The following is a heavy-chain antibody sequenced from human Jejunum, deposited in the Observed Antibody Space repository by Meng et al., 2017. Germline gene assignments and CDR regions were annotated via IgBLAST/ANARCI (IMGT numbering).Heavy chain of an antibody. CDR1: GVSISSRCW. Sequence: LQLEEPVPGLGKRWGTLSLTCAVSGVSISSRCWWWLFRQSPGRGRGWIGDIYHSGITNYNPSLKSRITLSVDKSKNQFSLILSSVTAADTAVYFCARDFEALNGVWGQGTLVTVSS. V-gene: IGHV4-4*02. D-gene: IGHD2-8*01. J-gene: IGHJ1*01. CDR2: IYHSGIT. CDR3: ARDFEALNGV.